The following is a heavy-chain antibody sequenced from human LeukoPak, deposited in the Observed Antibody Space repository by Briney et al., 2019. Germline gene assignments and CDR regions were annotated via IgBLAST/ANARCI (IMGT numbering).Heavy chain of an antibody. CDR3: AREDYYDSSGYYYED. J-gene: IGHJ4*02. CDR1: RFTVSSNY. CDR2: IYSGGST. Sequence: PGGSLRLSCAASRFTVSSNYMSWVRQAPGKGLEWVSVIYSGGSTYYADSVKGRFTISRDNSKNTLYLQMNSLRAEDTAVYYCAREDYYDSSGYYYEDWGQGTLVTVSS. V-gene: IGHV3-53*01. D-gene: IGHD3-22*01.